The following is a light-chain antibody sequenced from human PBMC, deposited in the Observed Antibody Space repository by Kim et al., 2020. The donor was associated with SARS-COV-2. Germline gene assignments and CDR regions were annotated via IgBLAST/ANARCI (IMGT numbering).Light chain of an antibody. CDR1: NIGSKS. CDR2: YDS. CDR3: QVWDSSSDHPGWV. V-gene: IGLV3-21*04. Sequence: GKTARITWGGNNIGSKSVHWYQQKPGQAPVLVIYYDSDRPSGIPERFSGSNSGNTATLTISRVEAGDEADYYCQVWDSSSDHPGWVFGGGTQRTVL. J-gene: IGLJ3*02.